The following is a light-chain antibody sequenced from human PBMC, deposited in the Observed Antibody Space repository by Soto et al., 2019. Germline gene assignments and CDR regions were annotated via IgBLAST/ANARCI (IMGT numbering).Light chain of an antibody. CDR3: QQYNGFFT. CDR2: VAS. J-gene: IGKJ1*01. Sequence: IQMTQSPSSLSASLLDRVTLTYRASQGIRNDLGWYQQKPGKAPNLLIYVASSLQSGVPSRFSGSGSGTEFTLTISSLQPDDFATYYCQQYNGFFTFGQGTKVDIK. V-gene: IGKV1-17*01. CDR1: QGIRND.